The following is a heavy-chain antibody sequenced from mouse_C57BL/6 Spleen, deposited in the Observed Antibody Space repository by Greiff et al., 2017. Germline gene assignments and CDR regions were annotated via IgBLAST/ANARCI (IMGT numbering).Heavy chain of an antibody. J-gene: IGHJ3*01. CDR3: ARNDHEGFAY. CDR1: GFPFGAYG. CDR2: IRSGSSTI. D-gene: IGHD2-4*01. V-gene: IGHV5-17*01. Sequence: EVKLMESGGGLVKPGGSLKPSCAASGFPFGAYGLHWVGQAPEKGLEWVAYIRSGSSTIYYADTVKGRFTISRDNAKNTLFLQMTSLRSEDTAMYYCARNDHEGFAYWGQGTLVTVSA.